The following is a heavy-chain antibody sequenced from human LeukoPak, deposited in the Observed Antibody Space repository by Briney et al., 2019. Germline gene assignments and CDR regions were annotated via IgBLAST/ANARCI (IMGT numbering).Heavy chain of an antibody. V-gene: IGHV4-30-4*08. D-gene: IGHD3-22*01. Sequence: PSETLSLTCTVSGGSISSSSYYWGWIRQPPGKGLEWIGYIYYSGSTYYNPSLKSRVTISVDTSKNQFSLKLSSVTAADTAVYYCARDYDSSGYYYHFDYWGQGTLVTVSS. J-gene: IGHJ4*02. CDR3: ARDYDSSGYYYHFDY. CDR1: GGSISSSSYY. CDR2: IYYSGST.